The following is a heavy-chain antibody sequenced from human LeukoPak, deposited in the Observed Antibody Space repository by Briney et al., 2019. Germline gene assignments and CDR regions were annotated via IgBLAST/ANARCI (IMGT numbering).Heavy chain of an antibody. CDR3: AREAWCSSTSCYPDY. V-gene: IGHV4-4*07. J-gene: IGHJ4*02. Sequence: SETLSLTCTVSGGSISSYYWSWIRQPAGKGLEWIGRIYTSGSTNYNPSLKSRVTMSVDTSKNQFSLKLSSVTAADTAVYYCAREAWCSSTSCYPDYWGQGTLVTVSS. CDR2: IYTSGST. D-gene: IGHD2-2*01. CDR1: GGSISSYY.